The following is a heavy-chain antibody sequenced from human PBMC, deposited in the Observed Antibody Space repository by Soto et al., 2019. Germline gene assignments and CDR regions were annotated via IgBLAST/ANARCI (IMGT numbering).Heavy chain of an antibody. CDR2: ISYDGSNK. J-gene: IGHJ4*02. V-gene: IGHV3-30*18. D-gene: IGHD3-22*01. CDR3: AKWAGYYYDSSGYTFDY. Sequence: GGSLRVSCAASGFPFSSYGMHLVRTAPGKGLEWVAVISYDGSNKYYADSVKGRFTISRDNSKNTLYLQMNSLRAEDTAVYYCAKWAGYYYDSSGYTFDYWGQGTLVTVSS. CDR1: GFPFSSYG.